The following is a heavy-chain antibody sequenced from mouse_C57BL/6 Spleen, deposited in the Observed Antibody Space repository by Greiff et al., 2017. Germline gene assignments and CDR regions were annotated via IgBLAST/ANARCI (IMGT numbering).Heavy chain of an antibody. CDR2: IYWDDDK. V-gene: IGHV8-12*01. J-gene: IGHJ1*03. CDR3: ARRGDDYGYFDV. CDR1: GFSLSTSGMG. Sequence: QVTLKESGPGILQSSQTLSLTCSFSGFSLSTSGMGVSWIRQPSGKGLEWLAHIYWDDDKRYNPSLKSRLTISKDTSRNQVFLKITSVDTADTATYYCARRGDDYGYFDVWGTGTTVTVSS. D-gene: IGHD2-4*01.